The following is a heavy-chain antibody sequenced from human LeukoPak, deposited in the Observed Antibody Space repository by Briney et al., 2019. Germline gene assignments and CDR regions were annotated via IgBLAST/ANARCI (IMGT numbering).Heavy chain of an antibody. D-gene: IGHD3-3*01. V-gene: IGHV5-51*01. CDR2: IYPGDSVT. J-gene: IGHJ5*02. Sequence: GESLKISCKASGYSFSSFWIAWVRQMPGKGLEWMGIIYPGDSVTRYSPSFQGQVTISAEKSITTAYLQWSSLKASDTAIYYCARHGYYDFWSGQNWFDPWGQGTLVTVSS. CDR3: ARHGYYDFWSGQNWFDP. CDR1: GYSFSSFW.